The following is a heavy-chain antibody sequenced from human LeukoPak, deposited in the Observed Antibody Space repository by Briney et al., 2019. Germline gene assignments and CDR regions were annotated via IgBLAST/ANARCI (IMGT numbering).Heavy chain of an antibody. V-gene: IGHV3-7*01. D-gene: IGHD3-10*01. CDR3: ARGPAYGSRSDFLDY. CDR1: EFTFSDYW. CDR2: INKDGSKK. Sequence: GGSLTLSCAASEFTFSDYWMTWDRLAPGKGLEWVADINKDGSKKNQLDSVKGRFTISRDNAKNSLYLQMNSLRAEDTVVYYCARGPAYGSRSDFLDYWGQGTLVTVSS. J-gene: IGHJ4*02.